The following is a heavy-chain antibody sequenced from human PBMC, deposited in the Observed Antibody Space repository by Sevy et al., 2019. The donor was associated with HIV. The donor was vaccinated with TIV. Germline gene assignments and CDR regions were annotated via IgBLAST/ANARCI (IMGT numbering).Heavy chain of an antibody. Sequence: SETLSLTCAVSGVSFSDYYWAWIRQAPGKGLEWIGEVSQSGSANYNPPLRSRVIMSLDTSKNHVSLKFTSVTAADTAMYYCARGPLFSPEYCSGGTCPTIDFWSQGTLVTVSS. J-gene: IGHJ4*01. D-gene: IGHD2-15*01. CDR1: GVSFSDYY. V-gene: IGHV4-34*01. CDR3: ARGPLFSPEYCSGGTCPTIDF. CDR2: VSQSGSA.